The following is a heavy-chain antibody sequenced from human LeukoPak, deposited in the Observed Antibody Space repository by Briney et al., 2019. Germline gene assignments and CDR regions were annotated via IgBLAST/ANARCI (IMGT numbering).Heavy chain of an antibody. CDR2: IRYSGST. D-gene: IGHD6-19*01. Sequence: SQTLSHTCTVSGGSISRGAYYWSWIRQHPGKGLEWIGYIRYSGSTYYNPSLKSRVTISVDTSKNQFSLKLSSVTAADTAVYYCARAKPPYSSGWYFSFDYWGQGTLVTVSS. V-gene: IGHV4-31*03. CDR1: GGSISRGAYY. CDR3: ARAKPPYSSGWYFSFDY. J-gene: IGHJ4*02.